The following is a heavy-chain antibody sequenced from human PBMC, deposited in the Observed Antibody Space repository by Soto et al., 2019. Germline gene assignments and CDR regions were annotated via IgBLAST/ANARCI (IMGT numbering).Heavy chain of an antibody. J-gene: IGHJ5*02. CDR2: IYYSGST. CDR3: ARDLSSGWYKIFDP. Sequence: SEXLSLTFTASGGSISSYYWSWIRQPPGKGLEGSGYIYYSGSTNDNPSLKSRVTISVDTSKNQFSLKLSSVTAADTALYYCARDLSSGWYKIFDPWGQGTLVTVSS. V-gene: IGHV4-59*01. D-gene: IGHD6-19*01. CDR1: GGSISSYY.